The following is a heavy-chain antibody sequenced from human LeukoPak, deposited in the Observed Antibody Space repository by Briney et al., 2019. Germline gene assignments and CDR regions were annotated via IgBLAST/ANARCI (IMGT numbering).Heavy chain of an antibody. Sequence: SETLSLTCTVSGGSIRSYYWSWIRQPAGKGLEWIGRMYTSGSTNYNPSLKSRVTMSVDTSKNQFSLKLSSVTAADTAVYYCARDPINYDSSGYNFGGDWGQGTLVTVSS. V-gene: IGHV4-4*07. D-gene: IGHD3-22*01. CDR1: GGSIRSYY. CDR2: MYTSGST. J-gene: IGHJ4*02. CDR3: ARDPINYDSSGYNFGGD.